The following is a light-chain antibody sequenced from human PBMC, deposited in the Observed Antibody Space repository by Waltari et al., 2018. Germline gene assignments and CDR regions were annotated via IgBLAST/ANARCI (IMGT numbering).Light chain of an antibody. CDR3: QQRSNWPPIT. Sequence: EIVLTQSPATLSLSPGERATLSCRASQSVSSYLAWYQQKPGQDPRLLIYDAANSATGIPARFSGSGSGTDFTLTISSLEPEDFAVYYCQQRSNWPPITFGQGTRLEIK. J-gene: IGKJ5*01. CDR2: DAA. V-gene: IGKV3-11*01. CDR1: QSVSSY.